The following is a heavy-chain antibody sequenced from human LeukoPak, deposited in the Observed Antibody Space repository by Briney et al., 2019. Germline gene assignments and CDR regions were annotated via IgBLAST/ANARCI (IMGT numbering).Heavy chain of an antibody. V-gene: IGHV3-30*18. D-gene: IGHD5-12*01. J-gene: IGHJ4*02. CDR3: AKDRGGYTYYPFLSYFFDY. CDR2: ISFDGNYR. Sequence: PGGSLRLSCAASGFTFSAYGIHWVHQPPGRGLEWVATISFDGNYRNYADSVKGRFTISRDNSKNTVHLQMNSLRAEDTAIYYCAKDRGGYTYYPFLSYFFDYWGPGTLVTVSS. CDR1: GFTFSAYG.